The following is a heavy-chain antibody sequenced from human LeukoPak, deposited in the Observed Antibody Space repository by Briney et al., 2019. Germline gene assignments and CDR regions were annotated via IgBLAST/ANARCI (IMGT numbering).Heavy chain of an antibody. J-gene: IGHJ6*02. V-gene: IGHV3-9*01. Sequence: GRSLRLSCVASGFIFDDFAMHWVRQVPGKGLEWVSGIAWNGGRGAFADSVKGRFNISRDNDKNSLYLQMNSLRPEDTAFYYCAKDRGTILNAGSWVMNVWGQGTTVTVSS. D-gene: IGHD3-10*01. CDR3: AKDRGTILNAGSWVMNV. CDR1: GFIFDDFA. CDR2: IAWNGGRG.